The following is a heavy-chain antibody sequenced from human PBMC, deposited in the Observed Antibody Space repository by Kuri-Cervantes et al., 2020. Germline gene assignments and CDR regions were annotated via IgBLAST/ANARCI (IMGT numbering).Heavy chain of an antibody. J-gene: IGHJ4*02. CDR2: IRDDGTEK. CDR3: ARIFSSRYSSGWYLDY. Sequence: GESLKISCEASAFSFSLYGMYWVRQAPGKGLEWVTFIRDDGTEKYYADSVKGRFTISRDNSKNTLSLQLNSLRAEDTAVYYCARIFSSRYSSGWYLDYWGQGTLVTVSS. D-gene: IGHD6-19*01. CDR1: AFSFSLYG. V-gene: IGHV3-30*02.